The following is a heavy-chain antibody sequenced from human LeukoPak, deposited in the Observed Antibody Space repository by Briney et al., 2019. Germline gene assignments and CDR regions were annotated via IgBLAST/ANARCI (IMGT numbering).Heavy chain of an antibody. CDR3: GKEYVCHGECYTAYGS. CDR1: GLNFNRFT. V-gene: IGHV3-43*01. D-gene: IGHD2-8*01. CDR2: FYRGGAPT. Sequence: PGGSLTLSCAASGLNFNRFTPDWVRQRRGKGLEWVVLFYRGGAPTNYADSVKARFTMSRDKRRQSMFLQMNSLQNKASTFYFCGKEYVCHGECYTAYGSWGQGNLGTGSS. J-gene: IGHJ5*02.